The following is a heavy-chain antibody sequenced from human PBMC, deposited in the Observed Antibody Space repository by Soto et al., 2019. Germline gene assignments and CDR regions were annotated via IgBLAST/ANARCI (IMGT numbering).Heavy chain of an antibody. CDR1: GFTFSSYG. Sequence: GGSLRLSCAASGFTFSSYGMHWVRQAPGKGLEWVAVISYDGSNKYYADSVKGRFTISRDNSKNTLYLQMNSLRAEDTAVYYCAKVRMWELPYYYGMDVWGQATTVTVSS. D-gene: IGHD1-26*01. V-gene: IGHV3-30*18. CDR2: ISYDGSNK. CDR3: AKVRMWELPYYYGMDV. J-gene: IGHJ6*02.